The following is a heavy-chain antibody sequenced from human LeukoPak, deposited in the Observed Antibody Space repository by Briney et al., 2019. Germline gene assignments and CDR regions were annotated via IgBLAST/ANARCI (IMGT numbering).Heavy chain of an antibody. Sequence: GGSLRLSCAASGFTFNKYNMKWVRQAPGKGLDWVAFIHHDGSNKYYADSVRGRFTISRDNAKNSLYLQMNSLRAEDTAVYYCAELGITMIGGVWGKGTTVTISS. D-gene: IGHD3-10*02. CDR3: AELGITMIGGV. CDR1: GFTFNKYN. V-gene: IGHV3-30*02. J-gene: IGHJ6*04. CDR2: IHHDGSNK.